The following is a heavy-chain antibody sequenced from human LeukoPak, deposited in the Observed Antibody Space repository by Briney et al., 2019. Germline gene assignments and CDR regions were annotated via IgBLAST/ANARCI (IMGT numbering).Heavy chain of an antibody. Sequence: SVKVSCTASGGTFSSYAISWVRQAPGPGLEWMGGIIPIFGTANYAQKFQGRVTITADESTSTAYMELSSLRSEDTAVYYCARGSEYYDFWSGPIRRHYYYYYGMDVWGQGTTVTVSS. V-gene: IGHV1-69*01. D-gene: IGHD3-3*01. CDR1: GGTFSSYA. CDR3: ARGSEYYDFWSGPIRRHYYYYYGMDV. J-gene: IGHJ6*02. CDR2: IIPIFGTA.